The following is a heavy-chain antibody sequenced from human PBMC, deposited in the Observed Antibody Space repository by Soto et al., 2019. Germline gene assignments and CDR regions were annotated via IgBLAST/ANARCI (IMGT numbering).Heavy chain of an antibody. V-gene: IGHV1-46*02. D-gene: IGHD4-17*01. J-gene: IGHJ4*02. Sequence: QVQLVQSGPEVRKPGASVRLSCATSGYNFNQYYIHWVRQAPGQGLEWMGIINLRGGTTEYAHKFRGRGTVTGETSTRTGNMEFSSLRSEDTAVYFCARGTDDSDVPRWDHWGEGTMIAVSS. CDR1: GYNFNQYY. CDR3: ARGTDDSDVPRWDH. CDR2: INLRGGTT.